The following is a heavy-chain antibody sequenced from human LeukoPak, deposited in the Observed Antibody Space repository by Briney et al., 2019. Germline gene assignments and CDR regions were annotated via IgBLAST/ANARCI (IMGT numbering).Heavy chain of an antibody. Sequence: SETLSLTCTVSGGSISGSSSYWAWIRQPPGKGLEWIGEINHSGSTNYNPSLKSRVTISVDTSKNQFSLKLSSVTAADTAVYYCAGLYCSSTSCYYNWFDPWGQGTLVTVSS. V-gene: IGHV4-39*01. J-gene: IGHJ5*02. CDR3: AGLYCSSTSCYYNWFDP. CDR1: GGSISGSSSY. D-gene: IGHD2-2*01. CDR2: INHSGST.